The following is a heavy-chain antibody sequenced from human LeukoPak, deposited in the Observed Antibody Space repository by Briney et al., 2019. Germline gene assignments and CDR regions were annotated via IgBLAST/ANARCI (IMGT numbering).Heavy chain of an antibody. CDR1: GFTFSSSA. CDR2: INSDGSST. CDR3: ARVGYSYGLNY. Sequence: GGSLRLSCAASGFTFSSSAMHWVRQAPGKGLVWVSRINSDGSSTSYADSVKGRFTISRDNAKNTLYLQMNSLRAEDTAVYYCARVGYSYGLNYWGQGTLVTVSS. J-gene: IGHJ4*02. D-gene: IGHD5-18*01. V-gene: IGHV3-74*01.